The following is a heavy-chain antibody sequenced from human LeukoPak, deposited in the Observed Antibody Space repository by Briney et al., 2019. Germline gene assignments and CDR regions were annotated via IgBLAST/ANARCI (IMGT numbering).Heavy chain of an antibody. J-gene: IGHJ6*02. D-gene: IGHD6-19*01. V-gene: IGHV3-33*01. CDR3: ARDRSVSSGWSQDGMDV. CDR1: GFTFSSYG. Sequence: RSLRLSCAASGFTFSSYGMHWVRQAPGKGLEWVAVIWYDGSNKYYADSVKGRFTISRDNSKNTLYLQMNSLRAEDTAVYYCARDRSVSSGWSQDGMDVWGQGTTVTVSS. CDR2: IWYDGSNK.